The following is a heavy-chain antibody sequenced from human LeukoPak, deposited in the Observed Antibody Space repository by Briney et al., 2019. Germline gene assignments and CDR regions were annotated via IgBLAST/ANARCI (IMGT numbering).Heavy chain of an antibody. D-gene: IGHD3-10*01. CDR3: GRVGWSGNTHSDS. J-gene: IGHJ4*02. CDR1: GYTFTSYG. CDR2: ISTFNGDT. V-gene: IGHV1-18*04. Sequence: WASVKVSCKASGYTFTSYGISWVRQAPGQGLEWMGWISTFNGDTNYGQKVQDRVTMTTDTSTSTACMELRSLRSDDTAVYYCGRVGWSGNTHSDSWGPGTLVTVSS.